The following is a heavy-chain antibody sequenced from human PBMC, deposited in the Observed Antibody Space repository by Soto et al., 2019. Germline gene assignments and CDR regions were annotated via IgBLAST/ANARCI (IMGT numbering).Heavy chain of an antibody. CDR2: INPNSGGT. J-gene: IGHJ3*02. D-gene: IGHD1-26*01. CDR3: AREGAVGYDAFDI. V-gene: IGHV1-2*04. Sequence: ASVKVSCKASGYTFTGYYMHWVRQTPGQGLEWMGWINPNSGGTNYAQKFQVWVTMTRDTSISTAYMELSRLRSDDTAVYYCAREGAVGYDAFDIWGQGTMVTVSS. CDR1: GYTFTGYY.